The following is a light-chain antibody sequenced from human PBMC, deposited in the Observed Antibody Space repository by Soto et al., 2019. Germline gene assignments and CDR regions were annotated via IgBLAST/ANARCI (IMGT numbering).Light chain of an antibody. J-gene: IGKJ4*01. V-gene: IGKV3-20*01. CDR2: GAS. CDR3: QQYGRSPLT. Sequence: EIVLTQSPGTLYLSPGERATLSCRASQNVSSSYLAWYQQKPGQAPRLLIYGASSRATGIADRFSGSASGTDFTLTISRLEPEDFAVYYCQQYGRSPLTFGGGTKVEIK. CDR1: QNVSSSY.